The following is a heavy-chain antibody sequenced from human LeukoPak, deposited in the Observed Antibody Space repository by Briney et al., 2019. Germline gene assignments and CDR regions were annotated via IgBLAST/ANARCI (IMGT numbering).Heavy chain of an antibody. CDR2: FDPEDGET. V-gene: IGHV1-24*01. CDR1: GYTFTSCD. J-gene: IGHJ4*02. Sequence: ASVKVSCKASGYTFTSCDINWVRQATGQGLEWMGGFDPEDGETIYAQKFQGRVTMTEDTSTDTAYMELSSLRSEDTAVYYCATGLRFLEWLTASLDYWGQGTLVTVSS. CDR3: ATGLRFLEWLTASLDY. D-gene: IGHD3-3*01.